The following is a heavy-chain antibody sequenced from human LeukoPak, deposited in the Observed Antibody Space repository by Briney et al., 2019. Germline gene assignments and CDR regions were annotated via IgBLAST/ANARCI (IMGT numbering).Heavy chain of an antibody. Sequence: SETLSPTCTVSGGSISSYYWNWIRQPPGKGLEWIGFIYYTGSTNYNPSLKSRVTISLDTSKNQFSLRLTSVTAADTALYYCARGYCSGGSCYYFDLWGRGTLVTVSS. V-gene: IGHV4-59*01. J-gene: IGHJ2*01. CDR1: GGSISSYY. D-gene: IGHD2-15*01. CDR3: ARGYCSGGSCYYFDL. CDR2: IYYTGST.